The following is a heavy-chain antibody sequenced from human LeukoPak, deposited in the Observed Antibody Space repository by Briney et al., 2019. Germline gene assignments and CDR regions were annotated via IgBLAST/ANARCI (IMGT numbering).Heavy chain of an antibody. D-gene: IGHD1/OR15-1a*01. V-gene: IGHV3-23*01. CDR1: GFTFSSYA. Sequence: GGSLRLSCAASGFTFSSYAMSWVRQAPGKGLEWVSAISGSGGSTYHADSVKGRFTISRDNSKNRLYLQMNSLRGEDTAVYYCAKNIRGLDYWGQGTLVTVSS. CDR2: ISGSGGST. J-gene: IGHJ4*02. CDR3: AKNIRGLDY.